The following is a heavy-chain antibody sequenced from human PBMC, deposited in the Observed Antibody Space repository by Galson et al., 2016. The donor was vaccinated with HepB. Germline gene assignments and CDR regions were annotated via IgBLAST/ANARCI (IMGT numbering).Heavy chain of an antibody. V-gene: IGHV5-51*01. J-gene: IGHJ6*02. D-gene: IGHD5-24*01. CDR2: IYPGDSDT. CDR3: AGLGGGRVASRRRYNTYGMDV. CDR1: ADSFTSYW. Sequence: QSGAEVKKPGESLKISCKGSADSFTSYWIAWVRQMPGKGLEWMGMIYPGDSDTRYSPSFQGQVTISADKSIHTAYLQWSSLKASDTAMYYCAGLGGGRVASRRRYNTYGMDVWGLGTPVSVSS.